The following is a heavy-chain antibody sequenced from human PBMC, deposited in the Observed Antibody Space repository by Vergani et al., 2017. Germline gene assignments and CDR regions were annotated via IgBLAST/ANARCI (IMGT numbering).Heavy chain of an antibody. J-gene: IGHJ4*02. D-gene: IGHD3-22*01. V-gene: IGHV1-3*01. CDR1: GYTFTSYD. CDR3: ARDRPTNYYYDSSGYSY. Sequence: QVQLVQSGAEVKKPGASVKVSCKASGYTFTSYDMHWVRQAPGQRLEWMGWINAGNGNTKYSQKFQGRVTITRDTSASTAYMELSSLRSEDTAVYYGARDRPTNYYYDSSGYSYWGQGTLVTVSS. CDR2: INAGNGNT.